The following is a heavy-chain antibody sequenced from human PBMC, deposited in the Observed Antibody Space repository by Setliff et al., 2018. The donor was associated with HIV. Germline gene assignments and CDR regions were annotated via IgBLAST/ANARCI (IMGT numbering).Heavy chain of an antibody. V-gene: IGHV4-39*02. CDR2: IYYSGST. Sequence: SETLSLTCTVSGGSISSSSYYWGWIRQPPGKGLEWIGSIYYSGSTYYNPSLKSRVTISVDTSKNQFSLRLTSVTAADTAVYYCARDSRGSGNFDFWGQGTLVTVSS. CDR3: ARDSRGSGNFDF. CDR1: GGSISSSSYY. J-gene: IGHJ4*02. D-gene: IGHD3-10*01.